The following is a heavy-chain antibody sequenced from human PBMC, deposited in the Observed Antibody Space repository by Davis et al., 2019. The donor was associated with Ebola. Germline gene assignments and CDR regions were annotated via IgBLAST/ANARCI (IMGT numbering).Heavy chain of an antibody. CDR2: MNPNSGNT. V-gene: IGHV1-8*01. CDR3: ARGHYDILTGYYIRLGY. Sequence: AASVKVSCKASGYTFTSYDINWVRQATGQGLEWMGWMNPNSGNTGYAQKFQGRVTMTRNTSISTAYIELSSLRSEDTAVYYCARGHYDILTGYYIRLGYWGQGTLVTVSS. CDR1: GYTFTSYD. D-gene: IGHD3-9*01. J-gene: IGHJ4*02.